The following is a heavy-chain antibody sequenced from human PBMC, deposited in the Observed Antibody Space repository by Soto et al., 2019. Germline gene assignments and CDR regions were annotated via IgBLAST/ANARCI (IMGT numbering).Heavy chain of an antibody. Sequence: QVQLQESGPGLVKPSQTLSLTCTVSGGSISTGGYYWSWIRQHPGMGLEWIGSIYKSATTYYNPALKSRVTISVDTSKNQCSLKLSSVTVADTAVYYCARDPAPWGQGALVTVSS. CDR1: GGSISTGGYY. V-gene: IGHV4-31*03. J-gene: IGHJ5*02. CDR2: IYKSATT. CDR3: ARDPAP.